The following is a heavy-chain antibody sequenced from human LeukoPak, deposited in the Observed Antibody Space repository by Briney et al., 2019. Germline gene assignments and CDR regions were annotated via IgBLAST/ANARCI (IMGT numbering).Heavy chain of an antibody. D-gene: IGHD3-16*01. Sequence: GGSLRLSCAASGFTFSSYWMHWVRQRPGKGLVWVSRIHRDGRTTKYADSVKGRFTISRDNAKNTLSLEMNSLRPEDTAVYYCARGGSPSDYWGQGTLVSVYS. CDR2: IHRDGRTT. V-gene: IGHV3-74*01. CDR3: ARGGSPSDY. J-gene: IGHJ4*02. CDR1: GFTFSSYW.